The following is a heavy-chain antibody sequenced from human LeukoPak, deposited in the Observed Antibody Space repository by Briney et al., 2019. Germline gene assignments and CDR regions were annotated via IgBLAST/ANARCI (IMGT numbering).Heavy chain of an antibody. J-gene: IGHJ3*02. CDR2: IYYSGST. CDR1: GGSFSGYY. CDR3: ARHTDFHDAFDI. Sequence: SETLSLTCAVYGGSFSGYYWSWIRQPPGKGLEWIGSIYYSGSTYYNPSLKSRVTISVDTSKNQFSLKLSSVTAADTAVYYCARHTDFHDAFDIWGQGTMVTVSS. D-gene: IGHD5-18*01. V-gene: IGHV4-34*01.